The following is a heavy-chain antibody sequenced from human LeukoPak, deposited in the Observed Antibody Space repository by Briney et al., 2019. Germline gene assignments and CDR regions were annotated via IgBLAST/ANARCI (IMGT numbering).Heavy chain of an antibody. CDR2: ISVSSNTI. CDR1: GFTFSSYS. D-gene: IGHD3-16*01. V-gene: IGHV3-48*01. Sequence: PGGSLRLSCAASGFTFSSYSMNWVRQAPGKGPEWVSYISVSSNTIYYADSVKGRFTISRDNAKNSLYLQMNSLRAEDTAVFYCAGDYGFGGNYMDVWGKGTTVTVSS. J-gene: IGHJ6*03. CDR3: AGDYGFGGNYMDV.